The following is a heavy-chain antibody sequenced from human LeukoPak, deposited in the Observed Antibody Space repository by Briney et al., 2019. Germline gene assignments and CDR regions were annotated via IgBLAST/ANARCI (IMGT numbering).Heavy chain of an antibody. D-gene: IGHD3-10*01. CDR3: ARGPGSRGIFDY. CDR2: IKQDGSKK. V-gene: IGHV3-7*03. J-gene: IGHJ4*02. CDR1: GFPFSSYW. Sequence: GGSLRLSCVASGFPFSSYWMTWVRQAPGKGLEWVANIKQDGSKKSYVDSVKGRLTISRDNAKNSLYLQMSSLRAEDTAVYYCARGPGSRGIFDYWGQGTLVTVSS.